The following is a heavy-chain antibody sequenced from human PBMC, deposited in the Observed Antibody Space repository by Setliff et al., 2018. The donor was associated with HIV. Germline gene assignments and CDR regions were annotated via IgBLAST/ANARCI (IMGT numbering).Heavy chain of an antibody. J-gene: IGHJ3*02. CDR3: AREMGIIAFDI. Sequence: GGSLSLSCAAPGFTVSNNYMSWVRQAPGKGLEWVSVIYSGGSTYYADSVNGRFTISRDNSKNTLYLQMNSLRAEDTAVYYCAREMGIIAFDIWGQGTMVTVSS. CDR2: IYSGGST. V-gene: IGHV3-66*02. D-gene: IGHD7-27*01. CDR1: GFTVSNNY.